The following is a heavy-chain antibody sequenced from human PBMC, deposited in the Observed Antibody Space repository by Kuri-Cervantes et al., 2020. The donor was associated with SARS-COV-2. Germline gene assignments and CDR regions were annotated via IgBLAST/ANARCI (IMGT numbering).Heavy chain of an antibody. D-gene: IGHD7-27*01. CDR2: IYYSGST. V-gene: IGHV4-59*12. CDR1: GGSISSYY. CDR3: ARDLTGGDDASDI. J-gene: IGHJ3*02. Sequence: SETLSLTCTVSGGSISSYYWSWIRQPPGKGLEWIGYIYYSGSTNYNPSLKSRVTISVDTSKNQFSLKLSSVTAADTAVYYCARDLTGGDDASDIWGQGTMVTVSS.